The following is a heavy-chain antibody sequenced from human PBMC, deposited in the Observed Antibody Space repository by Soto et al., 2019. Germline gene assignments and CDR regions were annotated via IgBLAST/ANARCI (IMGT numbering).Heavy chain of an antibody. CDR2: IYPGDSDT. Sequence: ESLKISCKGSGYSFTIYWIGWVRQMPGKGLEGMGIIYPGDSDTRYSPSFQGQVTISADKSISTAYLQWSSLKASDTAMYYCARRGGVVRNFYHYYYGMDVWGQGTTVTVSS. V-gene: IGHV5-51*01. CDR3: ARRGGVVRNFYHYYYGMDV. D-gene: IGHD2-15*01. CDR1: GYSFTIYW. J-gene: IGHJ6*02.